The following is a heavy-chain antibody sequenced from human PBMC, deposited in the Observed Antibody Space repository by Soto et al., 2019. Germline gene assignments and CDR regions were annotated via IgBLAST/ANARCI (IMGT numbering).Heavy chain of an antibody. V-gene: IGHV3-23*01. J-gene: IGHJ2*01. Sequence: EVQLLESGGGLVQPGGSLRLSCAASGFTFSSYAMSWVRQAPGKGLEWVSAISGSGGSTYYADSVKGRFTISRDNSKNTLYLQMNSLRAEDTAVYYCAKKGGCSSTSCRYVRSKLNWYFDLWGRGTLVTVSS. CDR1: GFTFSSYA. D-gene: IGHD2-2*01. CDR3: AKKGGCSSTSCRYVRSKLNWYFDL. CDR2: ISGSGGST.